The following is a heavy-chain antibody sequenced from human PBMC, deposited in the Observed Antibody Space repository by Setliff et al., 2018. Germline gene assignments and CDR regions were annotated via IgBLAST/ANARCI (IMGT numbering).Heavy chain of an antibody. Sequence: SETLSLTCTVSGGSISSYYWSWIRQPPGKGLEWIGYIYYSGSTNYNPSLKSRVTISVDTSKNQFSLKLSSVTAADTAVYYCASGLGFDYWGPGSLVTVSS. D-gene: IGHD7-27*01. V-gene: IGHV4-59*08. CDR3: ASGLGFDY. J-gene: IGHJ4*01. CDR2: IYYSGST. CDR1: GGSISSYY.